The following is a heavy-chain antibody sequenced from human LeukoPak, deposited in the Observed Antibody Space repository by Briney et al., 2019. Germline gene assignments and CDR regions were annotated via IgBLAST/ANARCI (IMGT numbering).Heavy chain of an antibody. CDR2: ITGSGGST. CDR3: AKDYYLIDY. Sequence: GGSLRLPCAASGFTFSSFAMSWVRQAPGKGLEWVSVITGSGGSTFYADSVKGRFTISRDNSKNTLYLQMNSLRADDTAVYYCAKDYYLIDYWGQGTLVTVSS. J-gene: IGHJ4*02. D-gene: IGHD3-22*01. V-gene: IGHV3-23*01. CDR1: GFTFSSFA.